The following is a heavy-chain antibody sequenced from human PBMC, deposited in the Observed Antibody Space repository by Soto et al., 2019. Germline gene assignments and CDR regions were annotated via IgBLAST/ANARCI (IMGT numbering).Heavy chain of an antibody. CDR2: IIPILGIA. CDR3: ARGPPPYCGGDCYPFDY. J-gene: IGHJ4*02. D-gene: IGHD2-21*02. V-gene: IGHV1-69*02. Sequence: QVQLVQSGAEVKKPGSSVKVSCKASGGTFSSYTISWVRQAPGQGLEWMGRIIPILGIANYAQKFQGRVTITAXXSXSXXHMGLSSLRSEDTAVYYCARGPPPYCGGDCYPFDYWGQGTLVTVSS. CDR1: GGTFSSYT.